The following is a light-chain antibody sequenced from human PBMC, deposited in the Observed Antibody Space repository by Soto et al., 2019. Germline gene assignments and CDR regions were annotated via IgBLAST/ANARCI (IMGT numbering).Light chain of an antibody. CDR1: SSDFGDYNY. CDR3: SSYSSTIMV. CDR2: AVT. Sequence: QSVLTQPASISGSPGQSITISCIVTSSDFGDYNYVSWYQQHPDKAPKLMIYAVTHRPSGVSNRFSGSKSGNTASLTISGLQAEDEADYYCSSYSSTIMVFGGGTKLTVL. J-gene: IGLJ3*02. V-gene: IGLV2-14*01.